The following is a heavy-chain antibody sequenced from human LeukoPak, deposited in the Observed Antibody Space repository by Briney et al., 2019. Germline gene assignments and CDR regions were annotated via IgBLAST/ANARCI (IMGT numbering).Heavy chain of an antibody. V-gene: IGHV4-59*11. Sequence: PSETLSLTCTVSGGSISSHYWSWIRQPPGKGLEWIGHIYYSGSTNYNPSLKSRVSISVDTSKYQFSLKLNSVTTADTAVYFCARGGGYRSFDYWGQGTLATVFS. CDR3: ARGGGYRSFDY. CDR2: IYYSGST. D-gene: IGHD1-26*01. CDR1: GGSISSHY. J-gene: IGHJ4*02.